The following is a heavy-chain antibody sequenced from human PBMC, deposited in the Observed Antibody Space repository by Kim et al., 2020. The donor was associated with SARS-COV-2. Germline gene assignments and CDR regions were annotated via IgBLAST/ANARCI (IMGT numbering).Heavy chain of an antibody. CDR3: ARDLVEGTYSSGYQVDY. V-gene: IGHV3-74*01. D-gene: IGHD3-22*01. Sequence: VKGRFTTSRDNAKNTLYLQMNSLRAEGTAVYYCARDLVEGTYSSGYQVDYWGQGTLVTVSS. J-gene: IGHJ4*02.